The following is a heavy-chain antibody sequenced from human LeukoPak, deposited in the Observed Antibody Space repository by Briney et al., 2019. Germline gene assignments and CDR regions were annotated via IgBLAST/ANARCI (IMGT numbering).Heavy chain of an antibody. J-gene: IGHJ3*02. CDR2: IKTDGSTT. CDR3: AKDRQWEPRAFDI. CDR1: GFTFSSYW. Sequence: PGGSLRLSCAASGFTFSSYWMHWIRQAPGKGLVWVSRIKTDGSTTSYADSVKDRFTISRDNAKNTLYLQMNSLRAEDTAVYYCAKDRQWEPRAFDIWGQGTMVTVSS. V-gene: IGHV3-74*01. D-gene: IGHD1-26*01.